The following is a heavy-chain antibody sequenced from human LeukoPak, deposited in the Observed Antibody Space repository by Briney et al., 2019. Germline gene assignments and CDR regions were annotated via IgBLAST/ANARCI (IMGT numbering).Heavy chain of an antibody. CDR1: GFTFSSYG. CDR3: ARERCSSTSCYKRLGAFDI. J-gene: IGHJ3*02. Sequence: PGGSLRLSCAAAGFTFSSYGMHLVRQAPGKGLEWVAVIWYDGSNKYYADSVKGRFTISRDNSKNTLYLQMNSLRAEDTAVYYCARERCSSTSCYKRLGAFDIWGQGTMVTVSS. D-gene: IGHD2-2*02. V-gene: IGHV3-33*01. CDR2: IWYDGSNK.